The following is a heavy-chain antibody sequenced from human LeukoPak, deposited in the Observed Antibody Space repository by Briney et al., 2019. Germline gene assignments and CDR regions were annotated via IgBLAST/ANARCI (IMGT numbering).Heavy chain of an antibody. D-gene: IGHD6-19*01. CDR1: GFTFSSYG. CDR2: IWYDGSNK. V-gene: IGHV3-33*01. J-gene: IGHJ6*02. Sequence: PGRSRRLSCAASGFTFSSYGMHWVRQAPGKGLEWVAVIWYDGSNKYYADSVKGRFTISRDNSKNTLYLQMNSLRAEDTAVYYCARAHSSGWSAPYYYGMDVWGQGTTVTVSS. CDR3: ARAHSSGWSAPYYYGMDV.